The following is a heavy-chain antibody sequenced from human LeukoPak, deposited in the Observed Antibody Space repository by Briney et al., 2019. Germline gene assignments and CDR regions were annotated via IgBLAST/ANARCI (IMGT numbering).Heavy chain of an antibody. CDR3: AREFLGGFDY. CDR1: GFIFSRYW. V-gene: IGHV3-7*01. Sequence: GGSLRLSCAASGFIFSRYWMSWVRQVPGRGLEWVANIKEDGSDKYYVDSVKGRFTISRDNAKNSLYLQMNSLRADDTAVYYCAREFLGGFDYWGQGTLVTVSS. CDR2: IKEDGSDK. J-gene: IGHJ4*02. D-gene: IGHD2-15*01.